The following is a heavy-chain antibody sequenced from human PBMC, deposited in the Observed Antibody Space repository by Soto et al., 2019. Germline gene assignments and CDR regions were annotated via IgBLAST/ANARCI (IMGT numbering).Heavy chain of an antibody. J-gene: IGHJ6*03. D-gene: IGHD2-15*01. Sequence: ASVKVSCKVSGYTLTELSMHWVRQAPGKGLEWMGGFNPEDGETIYAQKFQGRVTMTEDTSTDTAYMELSSLRSEDTAVYYCASRPRYCSGGSCYLSDSSSYYMDTWGQGTTVTVSS. CDR3: ASRPRYCSGGSCYLSDSSSYYMDT. V-gene: IGHV1-24*01. CDR2: FNPEDGET. CDR1: GYTLTELS.